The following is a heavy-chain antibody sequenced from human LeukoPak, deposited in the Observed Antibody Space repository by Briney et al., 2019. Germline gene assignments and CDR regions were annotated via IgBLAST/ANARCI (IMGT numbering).Heavy chain of an antibody. Sequence: PGRSLRLSCAASGFTFSSYGMHWVRQAPGKGLEWVPVIWYDGSHKYYADSVKGRFTISRDNSKNTLYLQMNSLRAEDTAVYYCARKGSSSWYYGSTRAYNWFDPWGQGTLVTVSS. V-gene: IGHV3-33*01. CDR3: ARKGSSSWYYGSTRAYNWFDP. D-gene: IGHD6-13*01. CDR2: IWYDGSHK. CDR1: GFTFSSYG. J-gene: IGHJ5*02.